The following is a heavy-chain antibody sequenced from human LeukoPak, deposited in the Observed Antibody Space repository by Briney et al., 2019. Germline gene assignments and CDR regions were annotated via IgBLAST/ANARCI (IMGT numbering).Heavy chain of an antibody. CDR2: INSDGSST. Sequence: PGGSLRLSCAASGFTFSTYWMHWVRQAPGKGLVWVSRINSDGSSTSYADSVKGRLTISRDNSKNTLYLQMNSLRPEDTAVYYCAKRGDYGAYPYYFDYWGQGTLVTVSS. D-gene: IGHD4-17*01. V-gene: IGHV3-74*01. CDR1: GFTFSTYW. J-gene: IGHJ4*02. CDR3: AKRGDYGAYPYYFDY.